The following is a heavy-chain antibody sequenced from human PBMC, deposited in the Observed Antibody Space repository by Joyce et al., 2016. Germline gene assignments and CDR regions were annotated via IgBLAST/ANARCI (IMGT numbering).Heavy chain of an antibody. V-gene: IGHV3-33*01. CDR3: ARDNDFY. J-gene: IGHJ4*02. Sequence: QVQLVESGGGVVQPRRSLRLSCAASGFTFSGYGMHWVRQAPGKGLEWVAVIWHDGGNKYYADSVKGRFTISRDNSKNTLYLQMNNLRVEDTAVYYCARDNDFYWGQGTLVTVSS. D-gene: IGHD3/OR15-3a*01. CDR2: IWHDGGNK. CDR1: GFTFSGYG.